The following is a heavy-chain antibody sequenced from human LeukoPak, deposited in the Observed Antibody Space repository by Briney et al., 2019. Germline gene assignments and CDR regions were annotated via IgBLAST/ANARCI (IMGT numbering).Heavy chain of an antibody. CDR3: ARGSITGIDY. CDR1: GGSFSGYY. D-gene: IGHD1-20*01. CDR2: INHSGST. V-gene: IGHV4-34*01. J-gene: IGHJ4*02. Sequence: PSETLSLTCAVYGGSFSGYYWSWIRQPPGKGLEWIGEINHSGSTNYNPSLKSRVTISVDTSKNQFSLKLSSVTAADTAVYYCARGSITGIDYWGQGTLVTLSS.